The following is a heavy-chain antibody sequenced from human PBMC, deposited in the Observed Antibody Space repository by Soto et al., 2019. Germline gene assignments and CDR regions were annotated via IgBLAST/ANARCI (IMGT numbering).Heavy chain of an antibody. CDR2: IYYSGTT. V-gene: IGHV4-31*03. CDR3: ARDFRDYGDPKGVDY. Sequence: QVQLQESGPGLVKPSQTLSLTCTVSGDSISSGAYYWTWIRQHPGKGLEWIGYIYYSGTTYYNPSLKRRVTISVDTSKNQFSLKLSSVTAADTSMYYCARDFRDYGDPKGVDYWGQGVLVTVSS. D-gene: IGHD4-17*01. CDR1: GDSISSGAYY. J-gene: IGHJ4*02.